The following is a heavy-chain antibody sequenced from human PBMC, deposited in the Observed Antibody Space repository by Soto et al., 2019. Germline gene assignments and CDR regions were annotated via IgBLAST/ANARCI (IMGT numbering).Heavy chain of an antibody. J-gene: IGHJ4*02. D-gene: IGHD5-18*01. V-gene: IGHV4-4*07. CDR1: GVSVTSYY. CDR2: IFNRGST. Sequence: SETLSLTCSVSGVSVTSYYWNWIRQPAGKGLEWIGRIFNRGSTSYNPSLKSRVTVSLDTSKNQISLKLNSVAAADTAVYYCARDTGYSYGAYYDYWGQGALVTVSS. CDR3: ARDTGYSYGAYYDY.